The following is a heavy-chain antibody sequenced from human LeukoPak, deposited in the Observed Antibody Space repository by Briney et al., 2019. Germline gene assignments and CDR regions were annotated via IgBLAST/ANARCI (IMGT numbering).Heavy chain of an antibody. CDR2: IYYSGGT. CDR3: ARWQYTISSGWFDP. Sequence: SETLSLTCTITGGSISSLYWGWIRQPPGKAREWIGSIYYSGGTNYNPSLKSRVTISVDTSKIQFSLKLSSVTAADTAVYYCARWQYTISSGWFDPWGQGTLDTVSS. V-gene: IGHV4-59*08. J-gene: IGHJ5*02. CDR1: GGSISSLY. D-gene: IGHD6-6*01.